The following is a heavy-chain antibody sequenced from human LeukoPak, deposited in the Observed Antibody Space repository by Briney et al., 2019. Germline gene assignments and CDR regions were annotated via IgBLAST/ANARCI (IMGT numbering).Heavy chain of an antibody. CDR3: AKALFGVASSNFDY. D-gene: IGHD3-3*01. J-gene: IGHJ4*02. Sequence: GGSLRLSCAASGFTFSSYGMHWVRQAPGKGLEWVAVISYDGSNKYYADSVKGRFTISRDNSKNTLYLQMNSLRAEDTAVYYCAKALFGVASSNFDYWGQGTLVTVSS. CDR2: ISYDGSNK. V-gene: IGHV3-30*18. CDR1: GFTFSSYG.